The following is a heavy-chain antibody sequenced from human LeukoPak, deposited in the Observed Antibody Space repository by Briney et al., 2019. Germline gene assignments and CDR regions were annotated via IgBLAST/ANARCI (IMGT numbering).Heavy chain of an antibody. V-gene: IGHV3-9*01. CDR1: GFNFYDYA. Sequence: GRSLRLSCAASGFNFYDYALHWVRHVPGKGLQWVSGINWNTDDIGYADSVKGRFTISRDNAKNSVYLQMNSLRAEDTAVYYCAKLVAALFDYWGQGTLVTVSS. CDR2: INWNTDDI. J-gene: IGHJ4*02. CDR3: AKLVAALFDY. D-gene: IGHD6-6*01.